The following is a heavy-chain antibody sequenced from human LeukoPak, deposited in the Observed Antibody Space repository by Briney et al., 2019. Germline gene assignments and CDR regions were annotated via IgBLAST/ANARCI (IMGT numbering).Heavy chain of an antibody. CDR2: ISYDGSNK. V-gene: IGHV3-30-3*01. D-gene: IGHD2-15*01. Sequence: GGSLRLSCAASGFTFSSYAMHWVRQAPGKGLEWVAVISYDGSNKYYADSVKGRFTISRDNSKNTLYLQMNSLRAEDTAVYYCAKDTGRLGEYCSGGSCYKRREAVIDYWGQGTLVTVSS. J-gene: IGHJ4*02. CDR1: GFTFSSYA. CDR3: AKDTGRLGEYCSGGSCYKRREAVIDY.